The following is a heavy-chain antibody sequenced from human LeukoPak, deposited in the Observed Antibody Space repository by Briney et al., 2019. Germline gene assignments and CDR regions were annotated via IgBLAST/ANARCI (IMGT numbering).Heavy chain of an antibody. D-gene: IGHD3-16*01. Sequence: GGSLRLSCSASGFTFSNVWMTWVRQAPGKGLEWVGRIKTKTDGGTTDYAAPVKGRFTISRDDSRNTLYLQMNSLKTADTAVYYCTSTLGYWGQGTLVTVSS. CDR3: TSTLGY. V-gene: IGHV3-15*01. CDR2: IKTKTDGGTT. J-gene: IGHJ4*02. CDR1: GFTFSNVW.